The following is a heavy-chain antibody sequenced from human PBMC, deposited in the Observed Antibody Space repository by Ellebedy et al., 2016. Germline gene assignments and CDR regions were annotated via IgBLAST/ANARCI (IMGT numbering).Heavy chain of an antibody. V-gene: IGHV3-23*01. D-gene: IGHD2-15*01. CDR3: AKSPLVVVAATCLDY. J-gene: IGHJ4*02. CDR2: ISGSGGGT. CDR1: GFTFSDYA. Sequence: GGSLRLSCAASGFTFSDYAMSWVRQAPGKGLEWVSTISGSGGGTHYADSVKGRFTISRDNSKNTLFLQVNSLRAEDTAVYYCAKSPLVVVAATCLDYWGQGTLVTVSS.